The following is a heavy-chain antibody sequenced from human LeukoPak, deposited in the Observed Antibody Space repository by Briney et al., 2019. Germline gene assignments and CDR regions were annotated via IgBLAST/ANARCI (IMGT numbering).Heavy chain of an antibody. V-gene: IGHV4-34*01. CDR2: INHSGST. CDR1: GGSFSGYY. CDR3: ARRRISLGYCSGGSCYTRFDY. D-gene: IGHD2-15*01. J-gene: IGHJ4*02. Sequence: PSETLSLTCAVYGGSFSGYYWSWIRQPPGKGLEWIGEINHSGSTNYNPSLKSRVTISVDTSKNQFSLKLSSVTAADTAVYYCARRRISLGYCSGGSCYTRFDYWGQGTLVTVSS.